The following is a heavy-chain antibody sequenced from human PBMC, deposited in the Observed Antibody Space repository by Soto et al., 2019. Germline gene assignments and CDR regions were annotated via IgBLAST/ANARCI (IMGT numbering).Heavy chain of an antibody. J-gene: IGHJ4*02. CDR1: GGSFSGYY. V-gene: IGHV4-34*01. Sequence: SETLSLTCAVYGGSFSGYYWIWIRQPPGKGLEWIGEINHSGSTNYNPSLKSRVTISVDTSKNQFSLKLSSVTAADTAVYYCARGGAPLQTPTFDYWGQGTLVTVSS. CDR3: ARGGAPLQTPTFDY. CDR2: INHSGST. D-gene: IGHD4-4*01.